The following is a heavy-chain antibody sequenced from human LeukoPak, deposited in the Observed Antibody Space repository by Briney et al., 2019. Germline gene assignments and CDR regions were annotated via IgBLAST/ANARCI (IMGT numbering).Heavy chain of an antibody. CDR2: ISYDGSNK. Sequence: PGGSLRLSCAASGFTFSSYAMHWVRQAPGKGLEWVAVISYDGSNKYYADSVKGRFTISRDNSKNTLYLQMNSLRAEDTAVYYCARVFWDTAMPYDYWGQGTLVTVSS. D-gene: IGHD5-18*01. CDR1: GFTFSSYA. V-gene: IGHV3-30-3*01. J-gene: IGHJ4*02. CDR3: ARVFWDTAMPYDY.